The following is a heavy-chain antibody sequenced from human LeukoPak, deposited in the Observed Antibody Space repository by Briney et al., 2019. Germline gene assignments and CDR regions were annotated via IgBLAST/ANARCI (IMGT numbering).Heavy chain of an antibody. V-gene: IGHV4-59*12. D-gene: IGHD3-10*01. CDR3: ARDSGTTGEVKFDS. CDR2: IYYSGST. J-gene: IGHJ5*01. CDR1: GVSMSSYF. Sequence: SETLSLTCTVSGVSMSSYFWSWIRQPPGKGLEWIGYIYYSGSTNYNPSLKSRVTMSIDTSSNQFSLRLRFVTAADTAVYYCARDSGTTGEVKFDSWGQGTLVTVSS.